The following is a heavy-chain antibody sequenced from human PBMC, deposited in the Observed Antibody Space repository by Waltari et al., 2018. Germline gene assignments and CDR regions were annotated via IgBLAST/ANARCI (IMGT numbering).Heavy chain of an antibody. CDR2: IKSKDDGGTR. D-gene: IGHD5-12*01. Sequence: EVQLMESGGGLVKPGGSLRLSCAAPGFPFSDAWLSWVPQAPGKGLEWVGRIKSKDDGGTRDYAAPVKGRFTISRDDSKNTLYLQMNSLKTEDTALYYCTTDAAIGYDLSFDFWGQGTPVTVSS. CDR1: GFPFSDAW. V-gene: IGHV3-15*01. J-gene: IGHJ4*02. CDR3: TTDAAIGYDLSFDF.